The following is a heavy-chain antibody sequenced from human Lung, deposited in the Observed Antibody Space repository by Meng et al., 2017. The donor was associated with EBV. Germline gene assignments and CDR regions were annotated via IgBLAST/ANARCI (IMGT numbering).Heavy chain of an antibody. CDR2: ISAYNGNT. J-gene: IGHJ5*02. V-gene: IGHV1-18*01. Sequence: QVRLVDVGAWVKKPGASVKVSCNASGDSFNHHGVSWVRQAPGQWPEWMGWISAYNGNTNYAQNFQGRFTMTTDTSTSTAYMELRSLRSDDTAVYYCARDLPGGTKGTWLDLWGQGTLVTVSS. D-gene: IGHD1-14*01. CDR3: ARDLPGGTKGTWLDL. CDR1: GDSFNHHG.